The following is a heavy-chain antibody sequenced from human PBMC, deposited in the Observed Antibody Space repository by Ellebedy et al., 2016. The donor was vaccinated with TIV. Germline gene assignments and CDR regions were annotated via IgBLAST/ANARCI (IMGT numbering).Heavy chain of an antibody. CDR2: IIPIFGTA. Sequence: SVKVSCXASGYTFTSYDINWVRQATGQGLEWMGGIIPIFGTANYAQKFQGRVTITADESTSTAYMELSSLRSEDTAVYYCARVILGSYYDSSGYTAIDYWGQGTLVTVSS. D-gene: IGHD3-22*01. V-gene: IGHV1-69*13. CDR1: GYTFTSYD. J-gene: IGHJ4*02. CDR3: ARVILGSYYDSSGYTAIDY.